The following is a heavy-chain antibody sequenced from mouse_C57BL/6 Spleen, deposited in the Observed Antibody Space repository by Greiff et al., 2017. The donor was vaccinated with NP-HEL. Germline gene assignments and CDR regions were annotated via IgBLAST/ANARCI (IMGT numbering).Heavy chain of an antibody. V-gene: IGHV5-17*01. CDR3: ARPLPYYYAMDY. CDR2: ISSGSSTI. CDR1: GFTFSDYG. D-gene: IGHD6-1*01. Sequence: EVNLVESGGGLVKPGGSLKLSCAASGFTFSDYGMHWVRQAPEKGLEWVAYISSGSSTIYYADTVKGRFTISRDNAKNTLFLQMTSLRSEDTAMYYCARPLPYYYAMDYGGQGTSVTVSS. J-gene: IGHJ4*01.